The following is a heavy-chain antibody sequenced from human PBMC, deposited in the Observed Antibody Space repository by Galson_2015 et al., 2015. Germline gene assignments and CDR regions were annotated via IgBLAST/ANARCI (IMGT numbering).Heavy chain of an antibody. CDR3: ARIKTYYYGSGSYYILDY. CDR1: GFSLSTSGMR. V-gene: IGHV2-70*04. Sequence: PALVKPTQTLTLTCTFSGFSLSTSGMRVSWIRQPPGKALEWLARIDWDDDKFYSTSLKTRLTISKDTSKNQVVLTMTNMDPVDTATYYCARIKTYYYGSGSYYILDYWGQGTLVTVSS. D-gene: IGHD3-10*01. J-gene: IGHJ4*02. CDR2: IDWDDDK.